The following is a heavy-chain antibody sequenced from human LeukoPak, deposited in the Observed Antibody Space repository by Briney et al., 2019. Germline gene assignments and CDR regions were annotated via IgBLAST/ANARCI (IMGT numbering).Heavy chain of an antibody. CDR1: GFTFSDYG. V-gene: IGHV3-30*03. CDR3: ARDLGYPDY. Sequence: GGSLRLSCAASGFTFSDYGMHWVRQAPGKGLEWVAVMSYDGRNKYYADSVKGRFTISRDNSKNTLYLQMNSLRPEDTAVYYCARDLGYPDYWGQGTLVAVSS. J-gene: IGHJ4*02. D-gene: IGHD3-16*02. CDR2: MSYDGRNK.